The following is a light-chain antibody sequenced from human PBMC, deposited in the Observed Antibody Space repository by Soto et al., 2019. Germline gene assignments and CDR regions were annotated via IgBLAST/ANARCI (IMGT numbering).Light chain of an antibody. Sequence: EIVMTQSPLSLPVTPGEPASISCRSSQSLLHSNGYNFLNWYLQKPGQSPQLLIFLGSNRASGVPDRFSGSGSGTDFTLKISRVEDEDVGVYYCMQALQTWTFGQGTKVEIK. V-gene: IGKV2-28*01. J-gene: IGKJ1*01. CDR3: MQALQTWT. CDR1: QSLLHSNGYNF. CDR2: LGS.